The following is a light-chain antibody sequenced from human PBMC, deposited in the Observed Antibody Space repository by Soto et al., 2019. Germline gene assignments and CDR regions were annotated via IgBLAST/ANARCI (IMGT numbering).Light chain of an antibody. CDR2: GNS. J-gene: IGLJ1*01. V-gene: IGLV1-40*01. Sequence: QSVLTQPPSVSGAPGQRVTISCTGSSSNIGAAYDVHWYHQLPGTAPKLLIYGNSNRPSGVPDRFSGSKSGTSASLAITGIQAQDDADYYCKSYDRSLRAFVFGSGTKVTV. CDR1: SSNIGAAYD. CDR3: KSYDRSLRAFV.